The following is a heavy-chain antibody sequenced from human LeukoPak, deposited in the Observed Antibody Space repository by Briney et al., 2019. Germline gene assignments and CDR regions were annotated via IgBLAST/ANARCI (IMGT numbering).Heavy chain of an antibody. J-gene: IGHJ6*03. CDR1: GFTFSKYA. V-gene: IGHV3-30*02. CDR3: AKSSYGDCGSAGCYPWANYYYYMDV. D-gene: IGHD2-2*01. CDR2: IRHDGSDK. Sequence: GGSLRLSCVASGFTFSKYAMHWVRQAPGKGLEWVAFIRHDGSDKYYPDSVKGRFTISRDSFKNTLFLQMNSLRADDSAVYYCAKSSYGDCGSAGCYPWANYYYYMDVWGKGTPVTVSS.